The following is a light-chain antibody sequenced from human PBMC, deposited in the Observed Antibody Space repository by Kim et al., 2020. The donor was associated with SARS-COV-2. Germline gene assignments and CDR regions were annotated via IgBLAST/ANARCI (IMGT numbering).Light chain of an antibody. CDR2: DVF. Sequence: QSVLTQPPSASGSPGQSITISCTGTSSDVGGYKYVSWYQQYPGKAPKLMIYDVFKRPSGVSNRFTGSKSGNTASLTISGLQAEDEADYYCSSYKSSGYAFGTGTKVTVL. J-gene: IGLJ1*01. V-gene: IGLV2-14*03. CDR3: SSYKSSGYA. CDR1: SSDVGGYKY.